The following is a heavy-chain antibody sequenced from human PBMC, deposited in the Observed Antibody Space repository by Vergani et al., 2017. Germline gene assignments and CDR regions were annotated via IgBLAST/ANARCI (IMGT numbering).Heavy chain of an antibody. CDR1: GFTFSSYS. V-gene: IGHV3-49*04. Sequence: EVQLVESGGGLVKPGGSLRLSCAASGFTFSSYSMNWVRQAPGKGLEWVGFIRSKAYGGTTEYAASVKGRFTISRDDSKSIAYLQMNSLKTEDTAVYYCTATHITYGARNDYWGQGTLVTVSS. CDR3: TATHITYGARNDY. J-gene: IGHJ4*02. D-gene: IGHD1-14*01. CDR2: IRSKAYGGTT.